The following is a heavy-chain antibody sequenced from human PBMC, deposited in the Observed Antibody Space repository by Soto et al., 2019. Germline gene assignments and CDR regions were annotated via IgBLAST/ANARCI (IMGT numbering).Heavy chain of an antibody. CDR3: ARDVRGYSYGPTNMGYNWFDP. CDR1: GGSISSGDYY. D-gene: IGHD5-18*01. V-gene: IGHV4-30-4*01. CDR2: IYYSGST. Sequence: PSETLSLTCTVSGGSISSGDYYWSWIRQPPGKGLEWFGYIYYSGSTYYNPSLKSRVTISVDTSKNQFSLKLSSVTAADTAVYYCARDVRGYSYGPTNMGYNWFDPWGQGTLVTVSS. J-gene: IGHJ5*02.